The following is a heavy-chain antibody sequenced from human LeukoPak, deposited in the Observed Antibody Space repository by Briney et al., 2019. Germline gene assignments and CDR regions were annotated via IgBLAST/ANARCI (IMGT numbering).Heavy chain of an antibody. D-gene: IGHD1-26*01. CDR1: GYTFTGYY. Sequence: GASVKVSCKASGYTFTGYYMHWVRQAPGQGLEWMGWINPNSGGTNYAQKFQGRVTMTRDTSISTAYMELSRLRSDDTAVYYCARGEAAWEYYFDYWGQGTLVTVSS. CDR2: INPNSGGT. J-gene: IGHJ4*02. CDR3: ARGEAAWEYYFDY. V-gene: IGHV1-2*02.